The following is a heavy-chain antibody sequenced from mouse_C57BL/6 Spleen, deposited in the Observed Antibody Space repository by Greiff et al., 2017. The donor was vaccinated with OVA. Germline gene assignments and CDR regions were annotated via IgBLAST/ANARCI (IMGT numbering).Heavy chain of an antibody. CDR3: ARGEVTGPFAY. J-gene: IGHJ3*01. Sequence: QVQLQQPGAELVMPGASVKLSCKASGYTFTSYWMHWVKQRPGQGLEWIGEIDPSDSYTNYNKKFKGKSTLTVDKSSSTAYMQLSSLTSEDSAVYYCARGEVTGPFAYWGQGTLVTVSA. CDR2: IDPSDSYT. CDR1: GYTFTSYW. V-gene: IGHV1-69*01. D-gene: IGHD4-1*01.